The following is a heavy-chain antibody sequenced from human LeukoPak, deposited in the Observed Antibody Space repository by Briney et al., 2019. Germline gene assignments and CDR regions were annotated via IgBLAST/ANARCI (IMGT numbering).Heavy chain of an antibody. CDR1: GGTFCSYA. V-gene: IGHV1-69*13. D-gene: IGHD4-17*01. J-gene: IGHJ6*02. CDR3: ARGPDGDPLRGGMDV. Sequence: SVSVSCKASGGTFCSYAISWVRQAPGQGLESMGGIIPIFGTANYAQKFQGRVTITADESTSTAYMELSSLRSEDTAVYYCARGPDGDPLRGGMDVWGQGTTVTVSS. CDR2: IIPIFGTA.